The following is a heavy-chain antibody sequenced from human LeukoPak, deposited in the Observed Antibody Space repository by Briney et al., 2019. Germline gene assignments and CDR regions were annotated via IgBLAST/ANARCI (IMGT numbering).Heavy chain of an antibody. CDR3: ARQGYGGHSQGAADY. CDR1: GYTFTNYG. D-gene: IGHD4-23*01. J-gene: IGHJ4*02. CDR2: ISANNGNR. V-gene: IGHV1-18*01. Sequence: VASVKVSCKASGYTFTNYGISCVRQAPGQGLEWMGWISANNGNRNYAQKLQDRVSMTTDTSTSTAYMELRSLRSDDTAVYYCARQGYGGHSQGAADYWGQGTLVTVSS.